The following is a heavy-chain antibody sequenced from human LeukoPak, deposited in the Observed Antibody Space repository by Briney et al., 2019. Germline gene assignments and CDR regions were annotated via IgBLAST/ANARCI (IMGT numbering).Heavy chain of an antibody. Sequence: SETLSLTCTVSGGSISTYYWNGLRQPAGKGLEWIGRIYTSGSTNCNASLKSRVTLSLDTSKNQFSLKLTSVTAADTAVYYCARWITTQGTFDIWAQGTMVTVSS. CDR2: IYTSGST. V-gene: IGHV4-4*07. CDR1: GGSISTYY. J-gene: IGHJ3*02. D-gene: IGHD1-1*01. CDR3: ARWITTQGTFDI.